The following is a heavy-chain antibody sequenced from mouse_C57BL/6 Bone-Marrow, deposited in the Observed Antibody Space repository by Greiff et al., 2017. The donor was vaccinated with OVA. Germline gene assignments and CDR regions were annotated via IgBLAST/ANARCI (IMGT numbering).Heavy chain of an antibody. CDR1: GFNIKDDY. D-gene: IGHD6-1*01. CDR3: TGGHYRDY. V-gene: IGHV14-4*01. Sequence: EVQLKESGAELVRPGASVKLSCTASGFNIKDDYMHWVKQRPEQGLEWIGWIDPENGDTEYASKFQGKATITADTSSNTAYLQLSSLTSEDTAVYYWTGGHYRDYWGQGTTLTVSS. J-gene: IGHJ2*01. CDR2: IDPENGDT.